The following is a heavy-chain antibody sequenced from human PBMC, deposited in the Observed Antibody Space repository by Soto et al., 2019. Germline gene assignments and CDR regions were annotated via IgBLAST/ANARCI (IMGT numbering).Heavy chain of an antibody. CDR2: LNRDGSRT. CDR1: GFTFSNYW. Sequence: AQLVESGGGLVQPGGSLRLSCAASGFTFSNYWMHWVRQVPGQGSVWVSRLNRDGSRTDYADSVRGRFTIFRDNARNTLYLQMNSLRAEDTAMYYCARDLGGAGSYWGQGTLVTVSS. J-gene: IGHJ4*02. V-gene: IGHV3-74*01. D-gene: IGHD1-26*01. CDR3: ARDLGGAGSY.